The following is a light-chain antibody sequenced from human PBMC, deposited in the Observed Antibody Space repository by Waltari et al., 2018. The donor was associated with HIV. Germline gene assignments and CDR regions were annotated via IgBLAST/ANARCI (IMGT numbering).Light chain of an antibody. CDR1: NIVGKS. CDR2: YSN. CDR3: QVWDYTTAV. Sequence: SYVLTQTPSVSVAPGETARITCGGDNIVGKSVHWYQQKAGQAPVLVLYYSNDRPPGIPARFFGFNSGDTATLTISRADAGDEADYYCQVWDYTTAVFGGGTKLTVL. V-gene: IGLV3-21*04. J-gene: IGLJ2*01.